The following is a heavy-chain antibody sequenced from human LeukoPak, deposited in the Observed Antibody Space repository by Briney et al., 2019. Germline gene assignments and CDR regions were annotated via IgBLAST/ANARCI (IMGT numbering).Heavy chain of an antibody. CDR1: GYSISSGCC. Sequence: SETLSLTCAVSGYSISSGCCWGWIRPPPGKGLEWIGSMCHSGSTYYNPSLKSRVTISVDTSKNQFSLKLSSVTAADTAVYYCARALGGPYDYVWGTYRYPFDYWGQGTLVTVSS. V-gene: IGHV4-38-2*01. D-gene: IGHD3-16*02. CDR3: ARALGGPYDYVWGTYRYPFDY. J-gene: IGHJ4*02. CDR2: MCHSGST.